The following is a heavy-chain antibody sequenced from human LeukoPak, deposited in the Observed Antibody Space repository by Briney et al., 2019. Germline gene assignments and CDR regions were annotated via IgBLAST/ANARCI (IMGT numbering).Heavy chain of an antibody. CDR1: GGSFSGYY. D-gene: IGHD3-10*01. CDR2: INHSGST. CDR3: VRHLGSGSRDVFDI. J-gene: IGHJ3*02. V-gene: IGHV4-34*01. Sequence: PSETLSLTCAVYGGSFSGYYWSWIRQPPGKGLEWIGEINHSGSTNYNPSLKSRVTISVDTSKNQFSLKMSSVTAADTAVYYCVRHLGSGSRDVFDIWGQGTMVTVSS.